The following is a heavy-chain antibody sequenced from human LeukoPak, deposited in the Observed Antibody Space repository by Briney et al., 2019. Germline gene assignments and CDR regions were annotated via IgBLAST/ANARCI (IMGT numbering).Heavy chain of an antibody. CDR1: GFTFSSYG. Sequence: GGSLRLSCAASGFTFSSYGMHWVRQAPGKGLEWVSSISSSSSYIYYADSVKGRFTISRDNAKNSLYLQMNSLRAEDTAVYYCAREGSSSWYDTAMVTGYYCYCMDVWGKGTTVTVSS. CDR2: ISSSSSYI. D-gene: IGHD5-18*01. J-gene: IGHJ6*03. CDR3: AREGSSSWYDTAMVTGYYCYCMDV. V-gene: IGHV3-21*01.